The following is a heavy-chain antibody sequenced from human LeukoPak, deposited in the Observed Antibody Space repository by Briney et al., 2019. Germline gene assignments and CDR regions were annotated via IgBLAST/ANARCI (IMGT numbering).Heavy chain of an antibody. Sequence: SETLSLTCAVSGGSVSDYYWSWIRQSPGKGLEWIGYIYYTGTSYNPSLKSRVTISADTSKNQFSLNLSSVTAADTAVYYCARVFDSGSQAYFYYMDVWGKGTTVTISS. J-gene: IGHJ6*03. CDR2: IYYTGT. CDR1: GGSVSDYY. CDR3: ARVFDSGSQAYFYYMDV. D-gene: IGHD3-10*01. V-gene: IGHV4-59*02.